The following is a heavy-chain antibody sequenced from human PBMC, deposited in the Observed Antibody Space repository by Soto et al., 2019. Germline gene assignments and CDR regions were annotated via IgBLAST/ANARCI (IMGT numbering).Heavy chain of an antibody. Sequence: SDPLSLTFRGFGWSFSAYYWSWIRQPPGSGLECIGEINHSGSTNYNPSLKSRVTISVDTSKNQFSLKLTSVTAADTAVYYCARDKITGLFDYWGQGTLVTVSS. D-gene: IGHD2-8*02. V-gene: IGHV4-34*01. CDR3: ARDKITGLFDY. CDR1: GWSFSAYY. CDR2: INHSGST. J-gene: IGHJ4*02.